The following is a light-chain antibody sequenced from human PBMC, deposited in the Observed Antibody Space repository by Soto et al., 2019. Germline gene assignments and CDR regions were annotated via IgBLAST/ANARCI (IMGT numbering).Light chain of an antibody. CDR1: SSDVGGYNY. CDR3: SSYTSLSTLV. V-gene: IGLV2-14*01. Sequence: QSALTQPASVSGSPGQSITISCTGTSSDVGGYNYVSWYQQHPGKAPKLMIYDVSNRPSGVSDRFSGSKSGNTASLTISGLQAEDEADYYCSSYTSLSTLVFGTGTKVTVL. CDR2: DVS. J-gene: IGLJ1*01.